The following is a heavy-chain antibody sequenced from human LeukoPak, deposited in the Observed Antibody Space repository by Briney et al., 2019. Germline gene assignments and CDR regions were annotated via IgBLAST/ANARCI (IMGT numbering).Heavy chain of an antibody. CDR1: GGSISSSSYY. CDR2: IYYSGST. Sequence: SETLSLTCTVSGGSISSSSYYWGWIRQPPGKGLKWIGRIYYSGSTYYNPSLKSRVSISVDTSKNQCPLKLSSVTAADTAVYYCARAGLAPGVWYFDLWGRGTLVTVSS. V-gene: IGHV4-39*06. CDR3: ARAGLAPGVWYFDL. J-gene: IGHJ2*01. D-gene: IGHD7-27*01.